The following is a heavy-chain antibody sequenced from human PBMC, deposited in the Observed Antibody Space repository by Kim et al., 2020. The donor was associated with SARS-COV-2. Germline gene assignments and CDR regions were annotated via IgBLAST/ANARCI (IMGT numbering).Heavy chain of an antibody. CDR1: GFTFSDYG. Sequence: GGSLRLSCAASGFTFSDYGMNWVRQAPGKGLEWVSSLSSSSSYISYADSVKGRFTISRDNARNSLYLQMNSLRAEDTAVYYCTSRGYCSSTSCTDYWGQG. CDR3: TSRGYCSSTSCTDY. V-gene: IGHV3-21*01. J-gene: IGHJ4*02. CDR2: LSSSSSYI. D-gene: IGHD2-2*01.